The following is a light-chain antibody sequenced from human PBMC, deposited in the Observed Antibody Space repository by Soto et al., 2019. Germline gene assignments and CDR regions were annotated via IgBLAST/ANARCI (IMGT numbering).Light chain of an antibody. V-gene: IGKV3-20*01. CDR1: QSVSNNY. CDR3: QQYGSSPT. Sequence: EVVLTQSPGTLSLSPGERATLSCRASQSVSNNYLAWYQQKPGQAPRRLIYGASSRATGIPDRFSGSGSGTDFTLTISRLEPEDFAVYYCQQYGSSPTFGEGTRLGIK. J-gene: IGKJ5*01. CDR2: GAS.